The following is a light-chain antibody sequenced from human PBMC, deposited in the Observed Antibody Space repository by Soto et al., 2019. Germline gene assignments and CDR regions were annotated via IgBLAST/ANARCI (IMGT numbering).Light chain of an antibody. CDR2: EAS. CDR3: QHYYDLPYT. CDR1: QGISKD. V-gene: IGKV1-33*01. Sequence: DIQMTQSPSSLSASVGDRVTITCQASQGISKDLNWYQQKPGKAPKLLMYEASNLETGVPSRFSGSGSQTDFTFTISSLHPEDIATYYCQHYYDLPYTFGQGTKLEI. J-gene: IGKJ2*01.